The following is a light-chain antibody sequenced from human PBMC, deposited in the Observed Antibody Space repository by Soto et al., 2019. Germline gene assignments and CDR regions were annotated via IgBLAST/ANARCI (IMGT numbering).Light chain of an antibody. CDR2: GAS. J-gene: IGKJ4*01. V-gene: IGKV3-20*01. CDR3: QHYRTS. CDR1: QSVSSSY. Sequence: EIVLTQSPCTLSLSPGDRATLSCRASQSVSSSYLAWYQQKPGQPPRLLIFGASSRATGIPDRFTGCGSGINFTLTITRLEPEDFAVYYCQHYRTSFGGGTKLEIK.